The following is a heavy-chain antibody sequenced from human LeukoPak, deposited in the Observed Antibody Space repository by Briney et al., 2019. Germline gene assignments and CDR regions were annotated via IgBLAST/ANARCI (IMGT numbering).Heavy chain of an antibody. CDR3: AGLGGDGGSYGGDY. Sequence: PSETLSLTCAVYGGSFSGYYWSWIRQPPGKGLEWIGEINHSGSTNYNPSLKSRVTISVDTSKNQFSLKLSSVTAADTAVYYCAGLGGDGGSYGGDYWGQGTLVTVSS. J-gene: IGHJ4*02. D-gene: IGHD1-26*01. V-gene: IGHV4-34*01. CDR1: GGSFSGYY. CDR2: INHSGST.